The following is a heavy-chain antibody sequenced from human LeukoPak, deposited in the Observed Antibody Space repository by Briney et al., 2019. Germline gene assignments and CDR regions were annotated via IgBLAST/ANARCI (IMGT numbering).Heavy chain of an antibody. Sequence: GGSLRLSCAASGFTFSSYGMHWVRQAPGKGLEWVAFIRYDGSNKYYADSVKGRFTISRDNSKNTLYPQMNSLRAEDTAVYYCAKGDGDYGDPDYWGQGTLVTVSS. CDR1: GFTFSSYG. CDR3: AKGDGDYGDPDY. CDR2: IRYDGSNK. D-gene: IGHD4-17*01. J-gene: IGHJ4*02. V-gene: IGHV3-30*02.